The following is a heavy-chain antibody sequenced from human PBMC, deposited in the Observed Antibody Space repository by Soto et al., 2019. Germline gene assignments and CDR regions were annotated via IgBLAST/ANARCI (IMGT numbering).Heavy chain of an antibody. J-gene: IGHJ4*02. CDR2: INPSNEIT. Sequence: ASVKVSCKTSGYTFSADYVHWARRAPGRGFQWLGWINPSNEITTFSEFFQGRITMTRDTSTNTVHMELNMLTSDDTAVYYCMRGGWGDSPHDYWGQGTQVPVSS. V-gene: IGHV1-2*02. CDR3: MRGGWGDSPHDY. CDR1: GYTFSADY. D-gene: IGHD1-26*01.